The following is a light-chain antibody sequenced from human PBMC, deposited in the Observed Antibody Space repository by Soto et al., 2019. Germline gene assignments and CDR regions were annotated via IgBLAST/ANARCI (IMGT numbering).Light chain of an antibody. CDR3: QQSYTLSPLT. CDR2: GAS. V-gene: IGKV3-15*01. CDR1: QNVNSN. Sequence: EIVMTQSPASLSVSPGERATLSCRASQNVNSNLAWYQQKPGQAPRFLIYGASTRATGIPARFSGSGSGTEFTLTISSLQSEDFATYFCQQSYTLSPLTFGGGTKVEIK. J-gene: IGKJ4*01.